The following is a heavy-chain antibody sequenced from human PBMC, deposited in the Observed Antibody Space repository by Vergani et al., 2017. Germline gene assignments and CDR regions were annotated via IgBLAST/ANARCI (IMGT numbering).Heavy chain of an antibody. Sequence: QVQLQESGPGLVKPSETLSLTCTVSGGSISRYYWSWIRQPAGKGLELIGRIYTSGSTHYNPSLKSRVTMSVDTSKNQFSLKLTDVTAADTAGDYCVRGVVFEFVRLETMMATKTTPALSGYVSMSVYAYKTKFALNLRLVTPADTAVYYCACDGAGTYYSYYGMDVWGQGTTVTVSS. D-gene: IGHD5-12*01. CDR3: VRGVVFEFVRLETMMATKTTPALSGYVSMSVYAYKTKFALNLRLVTPADTAVYYCACDGAGTYYSYYGMDV. CDR1: GGSISRYY. J-gene: IGHJ6*02. CDR2: IYTSGST. V-gene: IGHV4-4*07.